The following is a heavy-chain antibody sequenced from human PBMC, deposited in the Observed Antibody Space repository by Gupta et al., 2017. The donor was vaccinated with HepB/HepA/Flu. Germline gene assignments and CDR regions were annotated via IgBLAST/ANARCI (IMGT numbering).Heavy chain of an antibody. CDR2: INHSGST. D-gene: IGHD6-19*01. CDR3: ASSIAVAGTGGY. Sequence: QVQLQQWGAGLSKPSETLSLTCAVYGGSFSGYXWGWIRQPPGKGLEWIGEINHSGSTNYNPSLKSRVTISVDTSKNQFSLKLSSVTAADTAVYYCASSIAVAGTGGYWGQGTLVTVSS. V-gene: IGHV4-34*01. J-gene: IGHJ4*02. CDR1: GGSFSGYX.